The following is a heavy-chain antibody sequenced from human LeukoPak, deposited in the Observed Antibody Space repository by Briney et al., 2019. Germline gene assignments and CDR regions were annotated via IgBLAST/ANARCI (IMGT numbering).Heavy chain of an antibody. CDR1: GFTVSSNY. V-gene: IGHV3-53*01. CDR3: ARVLDYYDSSGYYAFDY. D-gene: IGHD3-22*01. J-gene: IGHJ4*02. CDR2: IYSSGST. Sequence: PGGSLRLSCAASGFTVSSNYMSWVRQAPGKGLEWVSVIYSSGSTYYADSVKGRFTISRDNSKNTLYLQMNSLRAEDTAVYYCARVLDYYDSSGYYAFDYWGQGTLVTVSS.